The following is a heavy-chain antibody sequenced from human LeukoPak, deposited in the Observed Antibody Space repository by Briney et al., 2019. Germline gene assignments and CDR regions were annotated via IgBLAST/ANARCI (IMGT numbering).Heavy chain of an antibody. CDR3: ARVGDYYYDSSGYRWFDP. Sequence: GGSLRLTCAASGFTFSSYWMSWVRQAPGKGLGWVANIKQDGSEKYYVDSVKGRFTISRDNAKNSLYLQMNSLRGEDTAVYYCARVGDYYYDSSGYRWFDPWGQGTLVTVSS. V-gene: IGHV3-7*01. D-gene: IGHD3-22*01. J-gene: IGHJ5*02. CDR2: IKQDGSEK. CDR1: GFTFSSYW.